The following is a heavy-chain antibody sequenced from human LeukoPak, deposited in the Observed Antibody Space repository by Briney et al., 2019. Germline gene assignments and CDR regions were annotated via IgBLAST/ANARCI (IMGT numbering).Heavy chain of an antibody. D-gene: IGHD4-17*01. CDR3: ARDSYGDYERYYYGMDV. V-gene: IGHV3-33*01. Sequence: GGSLRLSWAASGFTFSSYGMHWVRQAPGKGLEWVSIIWNDGSDKYHADSVKGRFTISRDNAKNSLYLQMNSLRAEDTAVYYCARDSYGDYERYYYGMDVWGQGTTVTVSS. CDR1: GFTFSSYG. J-gene: IGHJ6*02. CDR2: IWNDGSDK.